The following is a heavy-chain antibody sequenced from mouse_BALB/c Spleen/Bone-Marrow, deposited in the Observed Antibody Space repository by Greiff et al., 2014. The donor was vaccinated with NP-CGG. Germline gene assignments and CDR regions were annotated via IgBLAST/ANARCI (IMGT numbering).Heavy chain of an antibody. V-gene: IGHV1-9*01. CDR1: GYTFSSYW. CDR2: ILPGSVTT. Sequence: VKVVESGAELMKPGASVKISCKATGYTFSSYWIEWIKQRPGHGLEWIGEILPGSVTTNYNGRFKGKAIFTADTSSNTAYMQLSSLTSEDSAVYYCARDHFDHWGPGTTLTVSS. CDR3: ARDHFDH. J-gene: IGHJ2*01.